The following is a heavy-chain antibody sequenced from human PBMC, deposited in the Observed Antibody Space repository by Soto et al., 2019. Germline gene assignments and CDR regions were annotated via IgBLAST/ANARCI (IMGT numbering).Heavy chain of an antibody. CDR1: GDSVSSNRAA. Sequence: SQTLSLTCGISGDSVSSNRAAWNWIRQSPSRGLEWLGRTYYRYRWYSEYAVSVKGRLTIIPDTSKNQFSLHLNSVTPDDTSVYFCVRERECSNSSCHHYGLDAWGRGPTVTVSS. V-gene: IGHV6-1*01. CDR3: VRERECSNSSCHHYGLDA. D-gene: IGHD2-2*01. J-gene: IGHJ6*02. CDR2: TYYRYRWYS.